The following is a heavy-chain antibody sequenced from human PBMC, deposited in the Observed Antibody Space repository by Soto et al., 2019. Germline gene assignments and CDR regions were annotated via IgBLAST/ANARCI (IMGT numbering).Heavy chain of an antibody. CDR2: IYYTGST. V-gene: IGHV4-59*12. Sequence: QVQLQESGPGLVKPSETLSLTCTVSGGSISPYYWSWIRQPPGKGLEWIGYIYYTGSTNYSPSLKRRVTISLVTSKNQFSLKLNSLTAADTAVYYWARGSPLSSSFPLDYWGQGTLVAVSS. J-gene: IGHJ4*02. CDR3: ARGSPLSSSFPLDY. D-gene: IGHD6-6*01. CDR1: GGSISPYY.